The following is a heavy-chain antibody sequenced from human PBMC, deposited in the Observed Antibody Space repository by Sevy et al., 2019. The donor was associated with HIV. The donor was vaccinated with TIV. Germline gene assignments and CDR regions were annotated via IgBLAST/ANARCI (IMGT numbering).Heavy chain of an antibody. CDR2: IKQDGSEK. Sequence: GGSLRLSCAASGFTFSSYGMSWVRQAPGKGLEWVANIKQDGSEKYYVDSVKGRFTISRDNAKNSLYLQMNSLRAEDTAVYYCARGLKGNRYFFGYWGQGTLVTVSS. CDR1: GFTFSSYG. D-gene: IGHD2-21*02. CDR3: ARGLKGNRYFFGY. J-gene: IGHJ4*02. V-gene: IGHV3-7*01.